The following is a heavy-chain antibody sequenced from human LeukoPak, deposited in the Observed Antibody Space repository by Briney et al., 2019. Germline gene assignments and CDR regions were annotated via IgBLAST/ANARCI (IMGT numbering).Heavy chain of an antibody. Sequence: SVKVSCKASGGTFSSYAISWVRQAPGQGLEWMGGIIPIFGTANYAQKFQGRVTITADESTSTAYMELSSLRSEDTAVYYCARDLTYYGSGSYDYWGQGTLVTVSS. CDR3: ARDLTYYGSGSYDY. V-gene: IGHV1-69*01. D-gene: IGHD3-10*01. J-gene: IGHJ4*02. CDR1: GGTFSSYA. CDR2: IIPIFGTA.